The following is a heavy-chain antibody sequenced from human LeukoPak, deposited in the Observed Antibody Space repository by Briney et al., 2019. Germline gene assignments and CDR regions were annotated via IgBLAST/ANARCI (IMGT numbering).Heavy chain of an antibody. CDR2: IYYNGST. Sequence: SETLSLTCTVSGGSISSSSYYWGWIRQPPGKGLEWIGSIYYNGSTYYNPSLKSRVTISVDTSKNQFSLKLSSVTAADTAVYYCARPFDYDSSGFDYWGQGTLVTVSS. V-gene: IGHV4-39*01. J-gene: IGHJ4*02. CDR1: GGSISSSSYY. D-gene: IGHD3-22*01. CDR3: ARPFDYDSSGFDY.